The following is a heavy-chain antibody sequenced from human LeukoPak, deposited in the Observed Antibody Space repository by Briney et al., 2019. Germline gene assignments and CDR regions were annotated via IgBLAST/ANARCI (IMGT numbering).Heavy chain of an antibody. J-gene: IGHJ4*02. D-gene: IGHD3-9*01. CDR1: GGSTSSSNW. V-gene: IGHV4-4*02. Sequence: SETLSLTCAVSGGSTSSSNWWSWVRQPPGKGLEWIGEIYHSGSTNYNPSLKSRVTISVDKSKNQFSLKLSSVTAADTAVYYCARSHYDILTGAYYFDYWGQGTLVTVSS. CDR3: ARSHYDILTGAYYFDY. CDR2: IYHSGST.